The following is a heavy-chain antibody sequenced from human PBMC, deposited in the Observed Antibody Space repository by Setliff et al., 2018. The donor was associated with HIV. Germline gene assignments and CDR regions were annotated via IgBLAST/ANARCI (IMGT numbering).Heavy chain of an antibody. V-gene: IGHV1-69*05. J-gene: IGHJ4*02. CDR1: GGTFISQA. D-gene: IGHD3-10*01. CDR3: ARGGNYYGSGSLVDY. CDR2: IIPIFGTA. Sequence: GASVKVSCKASGGTFISQAISWVRQAPGQGLEWMGGIIPIFGTANYAQKFQGRVTITTDESTSTAYMELSSLRSEDTAVYYCARGGNYYGSGSLVDYWGQGTLVTVSS.